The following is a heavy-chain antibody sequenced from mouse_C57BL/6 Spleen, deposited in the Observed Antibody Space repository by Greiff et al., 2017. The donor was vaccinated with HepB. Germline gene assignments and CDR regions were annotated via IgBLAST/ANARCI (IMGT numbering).Heavy chain of an antibody. J-gene: IGHJ2*01. CDR2: IYPGDGDT. CDR3: ARSELGPFDY. D-gene: IGHD4-1*01. V-gene: IGHV1-82*01. CDR1: GYAFSSSW. Sequence: QVQLQQSGPELVKPGASVKISCKASGYAFSSSWMNWVKQRPGKGLEWIGRIYPGDGDTNYNGKFKGKATLTADKSSSTAYMQLSSLTSEDSAVYFCARSELGPFDYWGQGTTLTVSS.